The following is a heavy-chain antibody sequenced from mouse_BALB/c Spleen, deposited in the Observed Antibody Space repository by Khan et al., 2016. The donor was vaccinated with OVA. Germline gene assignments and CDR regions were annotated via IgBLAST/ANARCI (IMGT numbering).Heavy chain of an antibody. J-gene: IGHJ2*01. CDR1: GFSLTSYG. V-gene: IGHV2-9*02. CDR2: IWAGGST. CDR3: PRLPDL. Sequence: QVQLKESGPGLVAPSQSLSITCTVSGFSLTSYGVHWVRQPPGKGLEWLGVIWAGGSTNYNSALLSRLSISKDNYKSQEFFKLTSLQTADTAMYYCPRLPDLWRHCPTLTVSS.